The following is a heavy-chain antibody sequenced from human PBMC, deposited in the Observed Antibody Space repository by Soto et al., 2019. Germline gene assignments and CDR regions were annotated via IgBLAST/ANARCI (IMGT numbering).Heavy chain of an antibody. CDR1: GGTFSSYA. CDR3: ARPGGSAIGQWYYYYGMDV. J-gene: IGHJ6*02. Sequence: ASVKVSCKASGGTFSSYAISWVRQAPGQGLEWMGGIIPIFGTANYAQKFQGRVTITADESTSTAYMELSSLRSEDTAVYYCARPGGSAIGQWYYYYGMDVWGQGTTVTVSS. CDR2: IIPIFGTA. D-gene: IGHD1-26*01. V-gene: IGHV1-69*13.